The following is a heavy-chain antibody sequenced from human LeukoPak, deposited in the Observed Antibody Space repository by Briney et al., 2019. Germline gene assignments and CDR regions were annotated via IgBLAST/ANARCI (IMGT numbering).Heavy chain of an antibody. CDR2: IKQDGSEK. V-gene: IGHV3-7*01. J-gene: IGHJ4*02. Sequence: GGSLRLSCAASGFTFNSFAMSWVRQAPGKGLEWVANIKQDGSEKYYVDSVKGRFTISRDNTKNSLYLQMNSLRAEDTAVYYCARDKGSGWYGPDYWGQGTLVTVSS. D-gene: IGHD6-19*01. CDR1: GFTFNSFA. CDR3: ARDKGSGWYGPDY.